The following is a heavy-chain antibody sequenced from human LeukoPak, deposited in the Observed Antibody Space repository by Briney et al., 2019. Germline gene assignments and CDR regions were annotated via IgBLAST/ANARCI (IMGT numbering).Heavy chain of an antibody. J-gene: IGHJ4*02. CDR3: ATLSSSVPFYFDY. CDR1: GFTFSSYG. Sequence: GGSLRPSCAASGFTFSSYGMHWVRQAPGKGLEWVAVISYDGSNKYYADSVKGRFTISRDNSKNTLYLQMNSLRAEDTAVYYCATLSSSVPFYFDYWGQGTLVTVSS. CDR2: ISYDGSNK. D-gene: IGHD6-6*01. V-gene: IGHV3-30*03.